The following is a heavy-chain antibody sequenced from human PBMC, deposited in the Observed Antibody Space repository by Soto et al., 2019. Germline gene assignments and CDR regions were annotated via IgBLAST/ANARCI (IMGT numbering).Heavy chain of an antibody. Sequence: QVQLVQSGAEVKKPGSSVKVSCKASGGTFSSYAISWVRQAPGQGLEWMGGIIPIFGTANYAQKFQGRVTITADESTSTAYMELSSLRSEDTAVYYCARVRPSLVSDSYYFDYWGQGTLVTVSS. CDR1: GGTFSSYA. J-gene: IGHJ4*02. V-gene: IGHV1-69*12. D-gene: IGHD6-13*01. CDR3: ARVRPSLVSDSYYFDY. CDR2: IIPIFGTA.